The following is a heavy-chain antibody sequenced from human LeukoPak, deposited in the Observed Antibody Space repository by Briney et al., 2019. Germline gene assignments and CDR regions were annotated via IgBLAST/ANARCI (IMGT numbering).Heavy chain of an antibody. CDR2: VYHSGST. CDR1: GYSISSGYY. Sequence: SETLSLTCTVSGYSISSGYYWGWIRQPPGKGLEWIGSVYHSGSTYYNPSLKSRLTISVDTSKNQFSLKLSSVTAADTAVYYCARDQYYDSSGYYYMWFDPWGQGTLVTVSS. CDR3: ARDQYYDSSGYYYMWFDP. J-gene: IGHJ5*02. D-gene: IGHD3-22*01. V-gene: IGHV4-38-2*02.